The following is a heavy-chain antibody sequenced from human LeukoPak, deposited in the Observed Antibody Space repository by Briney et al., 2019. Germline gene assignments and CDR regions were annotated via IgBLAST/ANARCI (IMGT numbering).Heavy chain of an antibody. D-gene: IGHD3-16*02. CDR3: AREYDYVWGSYRYTFDY. V-gene: IGHV3-21*01. J-gene: IGHJ4*02. CDR2: ISSSSSYI. Sequence: PGGSLRLSCAASGFTFSSYRMIWVRQAPGKGLEWVSSISSSSSYIYYADSVKGRFTISRDNDKNSLYLQMNSVRAEDTAVYYCAREYDYVWGSYRYTFDYWGQGTLVTVSS. CDR1: GFTFSSYR.